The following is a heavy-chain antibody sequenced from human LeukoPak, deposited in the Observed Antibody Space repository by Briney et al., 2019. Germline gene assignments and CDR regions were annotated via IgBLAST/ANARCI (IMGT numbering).Heavy chain of an antibody. J-gene: IGHJ4*02. Sequence: PGGALGLSCAASGFTFSSYAMHWVRQAPGKGLEYVSAISSNGGSTYYADSVKGRFTISRDNSKNTLYLQMGSLRAEDMAVYYCARDLSGCGLDYWGQGTLVTVS. CDR2: ISSNGGST. D-gene: IGHD3-10*01. CDR3: ARDLSGCGLDY. V-gene: IGHV3-64*02. CDR1: GFTFSSYA.